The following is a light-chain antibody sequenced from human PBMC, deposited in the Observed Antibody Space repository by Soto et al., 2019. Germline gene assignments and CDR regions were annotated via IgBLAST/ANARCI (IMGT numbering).Light chain of an antibody. CDR1: QSISSY. CDR2: AAS. J-gene: IGKJ4*01. V-gene: IGKV1-39*01. CDR3: KQSYSTPLT. Sequence: DIQMTQSPSSLSASVGDRVTITCRASQSISSYLNWYQQKPGKAPKLLIYAASSLQSGVPSRFSGSGSGTDFTLTSRSLQPEDFATYFCKQSYSTPLTFGGGTKVEIK.